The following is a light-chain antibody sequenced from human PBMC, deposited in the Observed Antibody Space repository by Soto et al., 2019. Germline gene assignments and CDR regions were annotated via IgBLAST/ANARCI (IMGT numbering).Light chain of an antibody. V-gene: IGKV1-39*01. CDR3: QQSYSSPLT. CDR1: QTISRN. Sequence: DIQMTQSPSSLSASVGDRVNITCRASQTISRNLNWSQHKPGKAPKFLISAASSLQSGVPSRFSGSGSGTDFNLTISSLQPEDFATYVCQQSYSSPLTFGGGTKVEIK. CDR2: AAS. J-gene: IGKJ4*01.